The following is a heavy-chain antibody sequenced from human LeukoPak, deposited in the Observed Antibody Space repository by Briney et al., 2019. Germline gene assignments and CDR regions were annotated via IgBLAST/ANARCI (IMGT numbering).Heavy chain of an antibody. J-gene: IGHJ6*03. CDR2: IWYDGSNK. Sequence: PGRSLRLSCAASGFTFSSYGMHWVRQAPGKGLEWVAVIWYDGSNKYYADSVKGRFTISRDNSKNTLYLQMNSLRAEDTAVYYCAKDREYQLLQNYYYYYMDVWGKGTTVTVSS. V-gene: IGHV3-33*06. CDR1: GFTFSSYG. CDR3: AKDREYQLLQNYYYYYMDV. D-gene: IGHD2-2*01.